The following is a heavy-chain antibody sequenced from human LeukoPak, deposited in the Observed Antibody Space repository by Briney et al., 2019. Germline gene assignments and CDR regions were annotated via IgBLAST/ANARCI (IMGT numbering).Heavy chain of an antibody. CDR3: ARDSNIAAASLQTLVD. D-gene: IGHD6-13*01. CDR1: RGTFSSYA. J-gene: IGHJ4*02. V-gene: IGHV1-69*13. Sequence: ASVKVSCKPSRGTFSSYAISWVRQAPGQGLEWMGGIIPIFGTANYAQKFQGRVTITADESTSTAYMELSSLRSEDTAVYYCARDSNIAAASLQTLVDWGQGTLVTVSS. CDR2: IIPIFGTA.